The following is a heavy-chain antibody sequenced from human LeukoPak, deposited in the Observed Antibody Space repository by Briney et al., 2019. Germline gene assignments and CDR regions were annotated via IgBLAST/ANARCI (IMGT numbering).Heavy chain of an antibody. CDR2: ISGGGTNT. D-gene: IGHD1-7*01. CDR1: GFTCNSCA. Sequence: PGGSLRLSCAASGFTCNSCAMSWVRQAPGKGLEWVSAISGGGTNTYYADSVKGRLTISRDSSKNTLYLQMNSLRAEDTAIYYCAKDPSGGTENWGQGTLVTVSS. J-gene: IGHJ4*02. V-gene: IGHV3-23*01. CDR3: AKDPSGGTEN.